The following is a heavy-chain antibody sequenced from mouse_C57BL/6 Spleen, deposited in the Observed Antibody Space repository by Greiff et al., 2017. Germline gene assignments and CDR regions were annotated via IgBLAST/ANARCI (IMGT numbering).Heavy chain of an antibody. Sequence: DVQLQESGPGLVKPSQSLSLTCSVTGYSITSGYYWNWIRQFPGNKLEWMGYISYDGSNNYNPSLKNRISITRDTSKNQFFLKLNSVTTEDTATYYCARDGTVVAGDYWGQGTSVTVSS. CDR2: ISYDGSN. CDR1: GYSITSGYY. J-gene: IGHJ4*01. D-gene: IGHD1-1*01. V-gene: IGHV3-6*01. CDR3: ARDGTVVAGDY.